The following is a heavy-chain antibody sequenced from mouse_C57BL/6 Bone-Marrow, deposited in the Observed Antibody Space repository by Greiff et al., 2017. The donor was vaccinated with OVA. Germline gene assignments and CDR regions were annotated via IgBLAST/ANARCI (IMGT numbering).Heavy chain of an antibody. Sequence: QVQLQQPGAELVKPGASVKMSCKASGYTFTSYWITWVKQRPGQGLEWIGDIYPGSGSTNYHEKFKSKATLTVDTSSSTAYMQLSSLTSEDSAVYYCARMGGLLSYAMDYWGQGTSVTVSS. CDR3: ARMGGLLSYAMDY. CDR1: GYTFTSYW. CDR2: IYPGSGST. V-gene: IGHV1-55*01. D-gene: IGHD2-3*01. J-gene: IGHJ4*01.